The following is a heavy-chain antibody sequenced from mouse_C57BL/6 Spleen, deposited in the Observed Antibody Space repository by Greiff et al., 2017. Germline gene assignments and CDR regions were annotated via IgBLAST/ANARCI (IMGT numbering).Heavy chain of an antibody. V-gene: IGHV1-76*01. CDR3: AREGGYYVFDY. Sequence: QVQLQQPGAELVRPGASVKLSCKASGYTFTDYYINWVKQRPGQGLEWIARIYPGSGNTYYNEKFKGKATLTAEKSSSTAYMQLSSLTSEDSAVYFCAREGGYYVFDYWGQGTTLTVSS. CDR2: IYPGSGNT. J-gene: IGHJ2*01. D-gene: IGHD2-3*01. CDR1: GYTFTDYY.